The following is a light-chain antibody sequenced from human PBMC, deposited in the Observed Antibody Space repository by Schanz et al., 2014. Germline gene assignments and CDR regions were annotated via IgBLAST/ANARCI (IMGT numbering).Light chain of an antibody. J-gene: IGLJ2*01. CDR2: DVS. CDR3: CSYAGSNNFR. Sequence: QSALTQPRSVSGSPGQSVTISCTGTSSDVGTYNYVSWYQQHPGKAPKLMIYDVSKRPSGVPDRFSSSKSGNTASLTISGLQAEDEADYYCCSYAGSNNFRFGGGTKLTVL. CDR1: SSDVGTYNY. V-gene: IGLV2-11*01.